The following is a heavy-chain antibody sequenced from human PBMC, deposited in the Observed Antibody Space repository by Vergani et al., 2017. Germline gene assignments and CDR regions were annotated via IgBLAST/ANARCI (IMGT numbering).Heavy chain of an antibody. CDR3: ASGGRYYYGSGSYPFDY. CDR1: GGTFSSYA. V-gene: IGHV1-69*12. D-gene: IGHD3-10*01. Sequence: QVQLVQSGAEVKKPGSSVKVSCKASGGTFSSYAISWMRQAPGQGLEWMGGIIPIFGTANYAQKFQGRVTITADESTSTAYMELSSLRSEDTAVYYCASGGRYYYGSGSYPFDYWGQGTLVTVSS. CDR2: IIPIFGTA. J-gene: IGHJ4*02.